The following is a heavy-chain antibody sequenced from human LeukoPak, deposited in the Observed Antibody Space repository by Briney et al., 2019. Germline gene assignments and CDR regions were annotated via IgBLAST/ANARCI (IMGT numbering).Heavy chain of an antibody. J-gene: IGHJ6*02. Sequence: GESLKISWKGSGYNFTNYWIGWVRQMPGKGLEWMGIIYPGDSDTRYSPSFQGQVTISADKSISTAYLQWSSLKASDTAMYYCARLASYCSSTSCYYYYGMDVWGQGTTVTVSS. CDR2: IYPGDSDT. CDR3: ARLASYCSSTSCYYYYGMDV. CDR1: GYNFTNYW. V-gene: IGHV5-51*01. D-gene: IGHD2-2*01.